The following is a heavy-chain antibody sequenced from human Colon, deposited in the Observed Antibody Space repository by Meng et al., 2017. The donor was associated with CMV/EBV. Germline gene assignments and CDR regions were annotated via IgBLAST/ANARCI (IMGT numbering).Heavy chain of an antibody. V-gene: IGHV4-39*07. CDR1: GGSITDTYAY. CDR3: AREGYSPPIVGALGS. Sequence: SETLSLTGTVSGGSITDTYAYWGWVRQSPGKGLEWIGDVYFSGGARYNPSLKSRVTISVDTSKNQFSLRVNSVTAADTAVYYCAREGYSPPIVGALGSWGQGTLVTVSS. D-gene: IGHD1-26*01. CDR2: VYFSGGA. J-gene: IGHJ5*01.